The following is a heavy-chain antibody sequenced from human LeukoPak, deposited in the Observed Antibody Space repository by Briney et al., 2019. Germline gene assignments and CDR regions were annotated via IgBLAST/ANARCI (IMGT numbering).Heavy chain of an antibody. Sequence: SETLSLTCAVYGGSFSGYYWSWIRQPPGKGLEWIGEINHSGSTNYNPSLKSRVTISVDTSKNQFSLKLSSVTAADTAVYYCARLRRAPYDFWSGYYRGYFDYWGQGTLVTVSS. CDR3: ARLRRAPYDFWSGYYRGYFDY. J-gene: IGHJ4*02. V-gene: IGHV4-34*01. CDR1: GGSFSGYY. D-gene: IGHD3-3*01. CDR2: INHSGST.